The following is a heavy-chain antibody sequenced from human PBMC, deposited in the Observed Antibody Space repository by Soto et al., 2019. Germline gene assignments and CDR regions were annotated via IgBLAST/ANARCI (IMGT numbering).Heavy chain of an antibody. Sequence: ASVKVSCKASGGTFSSYTISWVRQAPGQGLEWMGRIIPILGIANYAQKFQGRITITADEFTNTSYMELTSLRSEDTALYYCARGDQLEHLNFASWGQGTLVTVSS. D-gene: IGHD2-2*01. V-gene: IGHV1-69*02. CDR3: ARGDQLEHLNFAS. CDR1: GGTFSSYT. J-gene: IGHJ4*02. CDR2: IIPILGIA.